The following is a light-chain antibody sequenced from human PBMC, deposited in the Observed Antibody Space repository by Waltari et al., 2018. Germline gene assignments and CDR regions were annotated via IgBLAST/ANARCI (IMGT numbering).Light chain of an antibody. CDR2: AAS. V-gene: IGKV1-NL1*01. J-gene: IGKJ2*01. Sequence: DIQTTQSPSSLSASVGDRVTITCRASQAISNSLAWYQQKPGKAPNLLLYAASTLESGVPSRFSGSGSGTDYTLAISSLQPEDFAIYYCQQYSSRPYTFGQGTKLEI. CDR3: QQYSSRPYT. CDR1: QAISNS.